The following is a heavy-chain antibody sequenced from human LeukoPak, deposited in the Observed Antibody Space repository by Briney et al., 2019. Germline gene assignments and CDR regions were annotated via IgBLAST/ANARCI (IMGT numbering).Heavy chain of an antibody. CDR1: GFTFDDYA. CDR2: ISWNSGSI. D-gene: IGHD6-19*01. Sequence: GGSLRLSCAASGFTFDDYAMHWVRQAPGKGLEWVSGISWNSGSIGYADSVKGRFTISRDNAKNSLYLQMNSLRAEDTALYYCAKVAFSSGWYTEYFQHWGQGTLVTVSS. J-gene: IGHJ1*01. V-gene: IGHV3-9*01. CDR3: AKVAFSSGWYTEYFQH.